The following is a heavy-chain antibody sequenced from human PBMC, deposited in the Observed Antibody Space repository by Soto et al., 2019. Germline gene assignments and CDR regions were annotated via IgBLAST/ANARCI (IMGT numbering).Heavy chain of an antibody. D-gene: IGHD5-12*01. V-gene: IGHV3-30*18. CDR3: VKGGYHYFDY. Sequence: GGTQRLSCTAARFNFRNYGRHWVRQTPGKGLEWVAVISYDGSNKYYADSVKGRFTISRDNSKNTLYLQMNSLRAEDTAVYYCVKGGYHYFDYWGQGTLVTVSS. CDR1: RFNFRNYG. J-gene: IGHJ4*02. CDR2: ISYDGSNK.